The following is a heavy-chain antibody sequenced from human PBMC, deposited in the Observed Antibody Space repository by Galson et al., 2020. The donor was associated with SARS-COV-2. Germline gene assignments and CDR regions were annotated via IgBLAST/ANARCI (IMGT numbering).Heavy chain of an antibody. CDR1: GFTFSSYS. D-gene: IGHD3-10*01. V-gene: IGHV3-48*01. CDR3: ARDGIVETRRYYYGSGSYYNGDYYYGMDV. J-gene: IGHJ6*02. Sequence: GESLKISCAASGFTFSSYSMNWVRQAPGKGLEWVSYISSSSSTIYYADSVKGRFTISRDNAKNSLYLQMNSLRAEDTAVYYCARDGIVETRRYYYGSGSYYNGDYYYGMDVWGQGTTVTVSS. CDR2: ISSSSSTI.